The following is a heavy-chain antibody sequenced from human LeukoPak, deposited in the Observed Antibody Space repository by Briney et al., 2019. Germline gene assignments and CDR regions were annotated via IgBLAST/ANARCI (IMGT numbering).Heavy chain of an antibody. J-gene: IGHJ6*04. CDR2: FNHRGSP. Sequence: SERLSLTCAVYGGSFSGYYCSWIRQPPGKGLGWIGAFNHRGSPNYNTSLKSRVTISVDPSKDQSSLKLSSVAAADTAVYYCARGRGSGSYYARLYYYYGMDLWGKGTTVSVPS. D-gene: IGHD3-10*01. V-gene: IGHV4-34*01. CDR3: ARGRGSGSYYARLYYYYGMDL. CDR1: GGSFSGYY.